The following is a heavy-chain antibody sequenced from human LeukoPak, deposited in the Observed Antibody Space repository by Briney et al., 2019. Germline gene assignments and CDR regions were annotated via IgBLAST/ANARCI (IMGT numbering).Heavy chain of an antibody. V-gene: IGHV3-23*01. J-gene: IGHJ6*03. CDR1: GFTFSSYA. Sequence: GGSLRLSCAASGFTFSSYAMSWVRQAPGKGLEWVSAISGSGGSTYYADSAKGRFTISRDNSKNTLYLQMNSLRAEDTAVYYCAKDPGYYYYYYMDVWGKGTTVTVSS. CDR2: ISGSGGST. CDR3: AKDPGYYYYYYMDV.